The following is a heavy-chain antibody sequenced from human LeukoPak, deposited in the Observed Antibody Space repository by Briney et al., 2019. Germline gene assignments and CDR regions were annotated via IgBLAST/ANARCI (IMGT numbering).Heavy chain of an antibody. V-gene: IGHV4-31*03. CDR3: ARDRDPVTTTIGYFDL. Sequence: SETLSLTCTVSGGSISSGGYSWSWIRQHPGKGLEWIGYIYYSGSTYYNPSLKSRVTISVDTSKNQFSLKLSSVTAADTAVYYCARDRDPVTTTIGYFDLWGRGTLVTVSS. J-gene: IGHJ2*01. CDR1: GGSISSGGYS. D-gene: IGHD4-17*01. CDR2: IYYSGST.